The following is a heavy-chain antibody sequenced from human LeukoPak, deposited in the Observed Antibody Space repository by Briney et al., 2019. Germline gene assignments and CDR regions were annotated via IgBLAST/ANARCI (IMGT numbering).Heavy chain of an antibody. V-gene: IGHV5-51*01. CDR2: IYPGDSDT. J-gene: IGHJ4*02. D-gene: IGHD3-22*01. CDR1: GYSFTSYW. Sequence: GESLKIFCKGSGYSFTSYWNGRVRQMAGKGREGRGIIYPGDSDTKYRPSFQGQVTISADKSISTAYLQWSSLKASDTAMYYCARRTDSSGYYSEIDYWGQGTLVTVSS. CDR3: ARRTDSSGYYSEIDY.